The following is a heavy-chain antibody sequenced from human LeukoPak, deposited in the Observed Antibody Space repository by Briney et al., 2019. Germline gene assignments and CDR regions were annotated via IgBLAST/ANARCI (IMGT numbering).Heavy chain of an antibody. CDR2: ISSSGDTV. CDR3: ARDSATQGAFDI. Sequence: PGGSLRLSCAASGFSFSNYEMTWVRQAPGKGLEWVSYISSSGDTVYYADSVKGRLTVSRDNAKNSLYLQMNSLRADDTAVYYCARDSATQGAFDIWGQGTMVTVSS. J-gene: IGHJ3*02. V-gene: IGHV3-48*03. CDR1: GFSFSNYE.